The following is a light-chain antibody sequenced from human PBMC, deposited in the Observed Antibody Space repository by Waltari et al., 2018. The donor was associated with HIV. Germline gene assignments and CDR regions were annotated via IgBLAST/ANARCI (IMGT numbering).Light chain of an antibody. CDR1: SSDVGGYNY. Sequence: LTQPHSVSESPGQSVTISCTGTSSDVGGYNYVSWYQQHPGKAPKLMIYDVSKRPSGVPDRFSGSKSGNTASLTISGLQAEDEADYYCCSYAGSYSWVFGGGTKLTVL. J-gene: IGLJ3*02. CDR3: CSYAGSYSWV. V-gene: IGLV2-11*01. CDR2: DVS.